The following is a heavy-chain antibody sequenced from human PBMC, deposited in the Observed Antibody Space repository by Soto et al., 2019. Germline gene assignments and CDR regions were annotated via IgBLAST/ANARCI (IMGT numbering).Heavy chain of an antibody. D-gene: IGHD3-9*01. J-gene: IGHJ4*02. CDR1: GFTFSSYA. CDR2: ISGSGGST. CDR3: AKGGRYFDWLAAHQFDY. V-gene: IGHV3-23*01. Sequence: GGSLRLSCAASGFTFSSYAMSWVRQAPGKGLEWVSAISGSGGSTYYADSVKGRFTISRDNSKNTLYLQMNSLRAEDTAVYYCAKGGRYFDWLAAHQFDYWGQGTLVTVSS.